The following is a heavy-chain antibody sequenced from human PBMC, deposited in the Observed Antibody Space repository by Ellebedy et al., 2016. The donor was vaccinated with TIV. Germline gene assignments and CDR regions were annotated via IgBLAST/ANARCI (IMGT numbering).Heavy chain of an antibody. V-gene: IGHV1-46*01. Sequence: AASVKVSCNASAYSFGSYYLHWVRQAPGQGLEWLGIIDPRGGRIDYAQKFKDRVIMSRDKSTNTVYMELRSLRSEDTAIYYCARADEGEPLDYWGQGTLVTVSS. J-gene: IGHJ4*02. CDR3: ARADEGEPLDY. D-gene: IGHD1-26*01. CDR1: AYSFGSYY. CDR2: IDPRGGRI.